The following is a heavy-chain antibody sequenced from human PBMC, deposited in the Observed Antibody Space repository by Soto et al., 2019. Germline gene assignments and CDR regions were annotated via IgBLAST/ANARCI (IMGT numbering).Heavy chain of an antibody. CDR3: AKPLAVAGPYDAFDI. V-gene: IGHV3-23*01. Sequence: PGGSLILSCAGSGFTFSTYAMNWVRQTPGKGLEWVSSISDSGANTHYADCVKGRFTVSRDNSKNTLDLQMNSLTAEDTAIYYCAKPLAVAGPYDAFDIWGQGTLVTVSS. J-gene: IGHJ3*02. CDR1: GFTFSTYA. D-gene: IGHD6-19*01. CDR2: ISDSGANT.